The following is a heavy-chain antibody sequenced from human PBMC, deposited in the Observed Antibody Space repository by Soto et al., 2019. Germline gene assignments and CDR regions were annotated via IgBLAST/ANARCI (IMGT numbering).Heavy chain of an antibody. CDR1: GGSISSDY. D-gene: IGHD2-21*02. V-gene: IGHV4-59*01. CDR3: ARDLWGYCGADCYPLDV. Sequence: QVRLQESGPGLVKPSETLSLTCTVSGGSISSDYWSWIRQPPGKGLEWMGYMYNTGSTIYNPSLKSRVTISVDTSKNHFSLKLNSVTAADTAVYYCARDLWGYCGADCYPLDVWGQGTTVTVSS. CDR2: MYNTGST. J-gene: IGHJ6*02.